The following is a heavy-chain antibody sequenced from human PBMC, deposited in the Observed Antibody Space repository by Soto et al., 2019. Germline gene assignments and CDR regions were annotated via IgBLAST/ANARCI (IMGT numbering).Heavy chain of an antibody. J-gene: IGHJ5*02. CDR1: GDSISSTY. CDR3: ARGYESGYTFGHDL. V-gene: IGHV4-4*07. CDR2: IYSSGSN. Sequence: LSLTCTVSGDSISSTYWSWVRQPAGRGLEWIGRIYSSGSNNYNPSLESRVTMSVDTSKNQSSLTLRSVTAADTAVYFCARGYESGYTFGHDLWGQGTLVTVSS. D-gene: IGHD3-3*01.